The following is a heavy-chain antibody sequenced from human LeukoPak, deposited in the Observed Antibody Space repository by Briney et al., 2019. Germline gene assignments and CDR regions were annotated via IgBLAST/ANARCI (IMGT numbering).Heavy chain of an antibody. CDR3: AKSDAGSDY. D-gene: IGHD2-15*01. CDR1: GFTFSSYG. Sequence: TGGSLRLSCAASGFTFSSYGMHWVRQAPGKGLEWVAVISYDGSNKYYADSVEGRFTISRDNSKNTLYLQMNSLRAEDTAVYYCAKSDAGSDYWGQGTLVTVSS. CDR2: ISYDGSNK. J-gene: IGHJ4*02. V-gene: IGHV3-30*18.